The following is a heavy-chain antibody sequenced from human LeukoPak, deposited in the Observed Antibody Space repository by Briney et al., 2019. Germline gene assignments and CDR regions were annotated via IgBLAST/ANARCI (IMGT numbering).Heavy chain of an antibody. CDR1: GYTFTGYY. J-gene: IGHJ5*02. V-gene: IGHV1-18*04. CDR3: ARGATENWFDP. D-gene: IGHD5-12*01. Sequence: ASVKVSCKASGYTFTGYYMHWVRQAPGQGLEWMGWISAYNGNANYAHNLQGRVTMTTDTSTSTAYMELRSLRSDDTAVYYCARGATENWFDPWGQGTLVTVSS. CDR2: ISAYNGNA.